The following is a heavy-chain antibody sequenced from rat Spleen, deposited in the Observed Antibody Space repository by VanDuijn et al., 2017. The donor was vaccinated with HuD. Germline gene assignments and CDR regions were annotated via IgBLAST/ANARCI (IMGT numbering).Heavy chain of an antibody. CDR2: VSFDGSST. Sequence: EVQLVESDGGLVQPGRSPKLSCVASGFTFSDYYMAWVRQAPTKGLEWVATVSFDGSSTYYRDSVKGRFTISRNNAKGTLYLQMDSLRSEDTATYFCARRGFLSDWYFDFWGPGTMVTVSS. V-gene: IGHV5-29*01. J-gene: IGHJ1*01. D-gene: IGHD4-4*01. CDR1: GFTFSDYY. CDR3: ARRGFLSDWYFDF.